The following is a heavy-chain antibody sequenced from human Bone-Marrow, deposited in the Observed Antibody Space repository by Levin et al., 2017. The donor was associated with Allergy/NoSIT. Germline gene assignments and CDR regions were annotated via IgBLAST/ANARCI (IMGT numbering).Heavy chain of an antibody. D-gene: IGHD6-13*01. CDR3: ARTDHPSSPHVDY. Sequence: SQTLSLPCTVSGGSIDSYYWSWIRPTPGKGLQWIGYVYYTGLTRYNPSLKSRVTMSVDPSTNQFSLTVYSVTAADTGLYFCARTDHPSSPHVDYWGQGTLVTVSS. J-gene: IGHJ4*02. V-gene: IGHV4-59*01. CDR2: VYYTGLT. CDR1: GGSIDSYY.